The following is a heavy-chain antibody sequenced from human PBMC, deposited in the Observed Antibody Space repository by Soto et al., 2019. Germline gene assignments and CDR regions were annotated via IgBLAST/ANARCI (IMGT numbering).Heavy chain of an antibody. V-gene: IGHV3-64*02. D-gene: IGHD2-2*01. CDR2: ISRSGDRT. CDR3: ARARCSRGQCYYFDY. Sequence: EVPLVESGEGLVQPGGSLRLSCAASGFTFSSYNIHWIRQAPGKGLEFVSAISRSGDRTYYADSVKGRFTITRDNSKNTVWLQRGSLRAEDMAVYYCARARCSRGQCYYFDYWGRGARVSVSS. CDR1: GFTFSSYN. J-gene: IGHJ4*02.